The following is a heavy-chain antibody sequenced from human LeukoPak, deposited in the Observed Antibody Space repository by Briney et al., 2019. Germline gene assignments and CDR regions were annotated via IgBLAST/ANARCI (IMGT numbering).Heavy chain of an antibody. CDR1: GGSISRYY. J-gene: IGHJ4*02. D-gene: IGHD3-22*01. CDR2: IYYSGST. Sequence: PSETLSLTCTVSGGSISRYYWSWIRQPPGKGLEWIGNIYYSGSTNYNPSLKSRVTISVDTSKNQFSLELSSVTAADTAVYYCARGSQDRYDRPFDYWGQGTLVTVSS. V-gene: IGHV4-59*01. CDR3: ARGSQDRYDRPFDY.